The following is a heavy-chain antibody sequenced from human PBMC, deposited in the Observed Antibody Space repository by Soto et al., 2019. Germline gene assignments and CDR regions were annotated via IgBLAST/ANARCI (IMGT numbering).Heavy chain of an antibody. CDR3: ASRSPALDF. J-gene: IGHJ4*02. V-gene: IGHV3-33*01. CDR2: ISNDGSNR. D-gene: IGHD2-2*01. CDR1: GFTLSTYG. Sequence: QVQLVESGGGVVQPGTSLRLSCAVSGFTLSTYGIHWVRQAPGQGLEWVALISNDGSNRYYADSVKGRFTLSRDLSKNTVYLQMNSLRADDTAVYYCASRSPALDFWGQGTLVTVSS.